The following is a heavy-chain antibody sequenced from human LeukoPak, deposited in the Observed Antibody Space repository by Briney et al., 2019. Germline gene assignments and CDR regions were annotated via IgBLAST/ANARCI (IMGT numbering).Heavy chain of an antibody. CDR3: AREHRLVTRGVGYYYYMDV. Sequence: PSETLSLTCTVSGGSISSGSYYWSWIRQPAGKGLEWIGRIYTSGSTNYNPSLKSRVTISVDTSKNQFSLKLSSVTAADTAVYYCAREHRLVTRGVGYYYYMDVWGKGTTVTISS. J-gene: IGHJ6*03. CDR1: GGSISSGSYY. D-gene: IGHD6-19*01. CDR2: IYTSGST. V-gene: IGHV4-61*02.